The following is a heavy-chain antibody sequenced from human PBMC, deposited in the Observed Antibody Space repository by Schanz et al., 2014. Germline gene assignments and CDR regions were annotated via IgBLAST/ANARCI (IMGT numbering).Heavy chain of an antibody. Sequence: QVQLVQSGAEVKKPGASVKVSCKVSGYSLNELSMHWVRQAPGRGLEWMGGFHHEDGDTVYAQKFQGRVTMTRDTSTTTVYMELSSLRSDDTAMYYCVTEKRMESGTWAKAFDIWGQGTWVTVSS. CDR3: VTEKRMESGTWAKAFDI. CDR2: FHHEDGDT. D-gene: IGHD3-3*01. V-gene: IGHV1-24*01. CDR1: GYSLNELS. J-gene: IGHJ3*02.